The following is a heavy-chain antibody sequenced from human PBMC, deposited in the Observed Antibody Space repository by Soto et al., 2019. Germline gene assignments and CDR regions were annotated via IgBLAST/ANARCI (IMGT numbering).Heavy chain of an antibody. CDR3: TRDSGSGSSRGDS. D-gene: IGHD1-26*01. V-gene: IGHV3-66*01. J-gene: IGHJ5*01. Sequence: GGSLRLSCAASGFTVSSNYMSWVRQAPGKGLEWVSVIYSGGSTYYADSVKGRFTISRDNSKNTLYLQMNSLRAEDTAVYYCTRDSGSGSSRGDSWGQGTLVTVSS. CDR1: GFTVSSNY. CDR2: IYSGGST.